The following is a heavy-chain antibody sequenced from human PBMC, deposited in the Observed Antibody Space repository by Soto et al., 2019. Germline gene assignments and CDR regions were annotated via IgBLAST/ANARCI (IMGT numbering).Heavy chain of an antibody. CDR2: IKSKTDGGTT. Sequence: VGSLRLSCAASGFTFSNAWMSWVRQAPGKGLEWVGRIKSKTDGGTTDYAAPVKGRFTISRDDSKNTLYLQMSSLKTEDTAVYYCTTGSSGGPYYYYGMDVWGQGTTVTVSS. CDR3: TTGSSGGPYYYYGMDV. J-gene: IGHJ6*02. CDR1: GFTFSNAW. V-gene: IGHV3-15*01. D-gene: IGHD3-10*01.